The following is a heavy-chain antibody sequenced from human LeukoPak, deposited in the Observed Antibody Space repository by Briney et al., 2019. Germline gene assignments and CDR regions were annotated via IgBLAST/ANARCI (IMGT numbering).Heavy chain of an antibody. Sequence: AASLRLCSAASGFTFDEYTMHWVRQAPRKGLECVSLISWESDSIYYAESGKGRFRTARDNSKNSLYLEMYSLATEYTALYYGVSAHHTSGHYYAPTYFNSWGQATMVTVSS. J-gene: IGHJ4*02. CDR2: ISWESDSI. CDR1: GFTFDEYT. D-gene: IGHD4-17*01. V-gene: IGHV3-43*01. CDR3: VSAHHTSGHYYAPTYFNS.